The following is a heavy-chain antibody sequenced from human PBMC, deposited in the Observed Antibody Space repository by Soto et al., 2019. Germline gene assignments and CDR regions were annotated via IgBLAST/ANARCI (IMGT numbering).Heavy chain of an antibody. CDR2: IYYSGST. CDR1: GGSISSSNFH. V-gene: IGHV4-39*01. J-gene: IGHJ5*02. CDR3: ARRERAAGTDWWFDP. Sequence: QLQLQESGPGLVKPSETLSLTCTVSGGSISSSNFHWGWIRQPPGKGLEWIGSIYYSGSTYYSPSLKSRVTISVDTSKTQFSLKQSSVTAADTAVYYCARRERAAGTDWWFDPWGQGTLVTVSS. D-gene: IGHD6-13*01.